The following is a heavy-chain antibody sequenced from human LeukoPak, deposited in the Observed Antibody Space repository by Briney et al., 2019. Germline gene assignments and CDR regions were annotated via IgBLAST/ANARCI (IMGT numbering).Heavy chain of an antibody. CDR2: IYYSGST. Sequence: SETLSLTCTVSGGSISSYYWSWIRQPPGKGLEWIGYIYYSGSTNYNPSLKSRVTISVDTSKNQFSLKLSSVTAADTAVYYCARAPMPNYYYYYMDVWGKGTTVTVSS. J-gene: IGHJ6*03. CDR1: GGSISSYY. D-gene: IGHD2-2*01. CDR3: ARAPMPNYYYYYMDV. V-gene: IGHV4-59*08.